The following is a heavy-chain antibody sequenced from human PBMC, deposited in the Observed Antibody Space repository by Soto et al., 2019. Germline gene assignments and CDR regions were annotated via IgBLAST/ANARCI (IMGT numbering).Heavy chain of an antibody. CDR2: IYYSGST. D-gene: IGHD1-1*01. V-gene: IGHV4-59*01. CDR1: GGSISSYY. J-gene: IGHJ6*02. Sequence: SETLSLTCTVSGGSISSYYWSWIRQPPGKGLEWIGYIYYSGSTNYNPSLKSRVTISVDTSKNQFSLKLSSVTAADTAVYYCARVPPASPRTGGYYYYGMEVWGQGTTVTVSS. CDR3: ARVPPASPRTGGYYYYGMEV.